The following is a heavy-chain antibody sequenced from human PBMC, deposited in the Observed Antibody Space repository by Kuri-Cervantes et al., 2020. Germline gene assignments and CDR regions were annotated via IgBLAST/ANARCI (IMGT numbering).Heavy chain of an antibody. D-gene: IGHD3-10*01. Sequence: GGSLRLSCAASGFTFDDYGVSWVRQAPGKGLEWVSYISSSSSTIYYADSVKGRFTISRDDAKNSLYLQMNSLRDEDTAVYYCASYGSGSYGPDFDYWGQGTLVTVSS. CDR2: ISSSSSTI. CDR1: GFTFDDYG. CDR3: ASYGSGSYGPDFDY. V-gene: IGHV3-48*02. J-gene: IGHJ4*02.